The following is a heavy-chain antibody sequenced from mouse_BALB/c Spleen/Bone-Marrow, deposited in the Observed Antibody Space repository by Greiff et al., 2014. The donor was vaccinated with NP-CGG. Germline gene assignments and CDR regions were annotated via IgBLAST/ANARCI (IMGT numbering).Heavy chain of an antibody. V-gene: IGHV14-3*02. D-gene: IGHD2-4*01. CDR3: SRFPYDYGGGDY. Sequence: EVQLQQSGAELVKPGASVKLSCTASGFNIKDTYMHWVKQRPEQGLEWIGRIDPANGNTKYDPKFQGKATITADTSSNTAYLQLSSLTSEATAVYYCSRFPYDYGGGDYWGQGTTLTVSS. CDR1: GFNIKDTY. J-gene: IGHJ2*01. CDR2: IDPANGNT.